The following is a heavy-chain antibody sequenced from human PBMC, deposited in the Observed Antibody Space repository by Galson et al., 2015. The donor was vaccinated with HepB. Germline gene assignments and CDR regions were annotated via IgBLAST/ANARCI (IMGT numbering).Heavy chain of an antibody. D-gene: IGHD2-15*01. CDR1: GGSISSYY. CDR2: IYYSGST. Sequence: SETLSLTCTVSGGSISSYYWSWIRQPPGKGLEWIGYIYYSGSTNYNPSLKSRVTISVDTSKNQFSLKLSSVTAADTAVYYCAGISSTNKVNYWGQGTLVTVSS. V-gene: IGHV4-59*08. J-gene: IGHJ4*02. CDR3: AGISSTNKVNY.